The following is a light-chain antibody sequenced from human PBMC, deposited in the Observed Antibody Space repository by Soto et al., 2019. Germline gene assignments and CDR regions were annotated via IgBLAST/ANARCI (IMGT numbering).Light chain of an antibody. V-gene: IGKV3-20*01. CDR1: QSVNRNY. Sequence: EIVLTQSPGTLSLSPGERATLSCRASQSVNRNYLAWYQQKPGQAPRLLIYHTSSRATGIPDRFSGTGSGIAFTLTISRLEPEDFAVYYCQQYGRSPPTFGPGTKVDIK. CDR2: HTS. J-gene: IGKJ3*01. CDR3: QQYGRSPPT.